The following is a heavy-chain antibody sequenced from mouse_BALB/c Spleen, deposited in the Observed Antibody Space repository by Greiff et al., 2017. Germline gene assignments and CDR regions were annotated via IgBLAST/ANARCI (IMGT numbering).Heavy chain of an antibody. CDR2: ISYSGST. V-gene: IGHV3-8*02. CDR1: GDSITSGY. Sequence: EVKLMESGPSLVKPSQTLSLTCSVTGDSITSGYWNWIRKFPGNKLEYMGYISYSGSTYYNPSLKSRISITRDTSKNQYYLQLNSVTTEDTATYYCARYYGSSWYCDVWGAGTTVTVSS. CDR3: ARYYGSSWYCDV. D-gene: IGHD1-1*01. J-gene: IGHJ1*01.